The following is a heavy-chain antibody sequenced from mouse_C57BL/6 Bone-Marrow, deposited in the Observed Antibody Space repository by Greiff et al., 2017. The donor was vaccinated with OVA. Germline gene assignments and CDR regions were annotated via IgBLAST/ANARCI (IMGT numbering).Heavy chain of an antibody. CDR1: GFTFSNYW. V-gene: IGHV6-3*01. D-gene: IGHD1-1*02. CDR3: TEALWSLYWYFDV. CDR2: IRLKSDNYAT. J-gene: IGHJ1*03. Sequence: EVKVEESGGGLVQPGGSMKLSCVASGFTFSNYWMNWVRQSPEKGLEWVAQIRLKSDNYATHYAESVKGRFTISRDDSKSIVYLQMNNLRAEDTGIYYCTEALWSLYWYFDVWGTGTTVTVSS.